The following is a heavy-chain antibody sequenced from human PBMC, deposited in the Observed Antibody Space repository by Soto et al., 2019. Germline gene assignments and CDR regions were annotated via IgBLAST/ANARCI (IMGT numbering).Heavy chain of an antibody. D-gene: IGHD1-1*01. Sequence: QVQLVESGGGVVQPGRSLRLSCAASGFTFSSYGMHWVRQAPGKGLEWVAVISYDGSNKYYADSVKGRFTISRDNSKNTLYLQMNSLRAEDTAVYYCAKDQNNWNGRNYYYYGMDVWGQGTTVTVSS. CDR2: ISYDGSNK. CDR3: AKDQNNWNGRNYYYYGMDV. V-gene: IGHV3-30*18. J-gene: IGHJ6*02. CDR1: GFTFSSYG.